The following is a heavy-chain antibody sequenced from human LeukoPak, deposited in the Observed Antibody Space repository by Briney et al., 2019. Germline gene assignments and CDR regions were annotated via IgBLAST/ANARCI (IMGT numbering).Heavy chain of an antibody. D-gene: IGHD3-3*01. CDR1: VYTFTGYY. J-gene: IGHJ3*02. V-gene: IGHV1-2*02. CDR3: ARVTYYDFWSGYRNDAFDI. CDR2: INPNSGGT. Sequence: ASVKVSCKASVYTFTGYYMHWVRQAPGQGLEWMGWINPNSGGTNYAQKLQGRVTMTRDKSISTAYMELSRLRSDDTAVYYCARVTYYDFWSGYRNDAFDIWGQGTMVTVSS.